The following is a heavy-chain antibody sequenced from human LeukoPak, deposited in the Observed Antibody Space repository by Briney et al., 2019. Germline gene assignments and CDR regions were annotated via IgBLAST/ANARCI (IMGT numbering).Heavy chain of an antibody. CDR2: IGGGGDKV. Sequence: GGSLRLSCAASGFTFKSYAMTWVRQAPGKGLEWVSAIGGGGDKVFYADFVKGRFTISRDNSKQTLYLQMNSLGAADTAVYYCAKVSSGEHTFWSDFSQDKWFDPWGLGTLVTVAS. V-gene: IGHV3-23*01. CDR1: GFTFKSYA. CDR3: AKVSSGEHTFWSDFSQDKWFDP. D-gene: IGHD3-3*01. J-gene: IGHJ5*02.